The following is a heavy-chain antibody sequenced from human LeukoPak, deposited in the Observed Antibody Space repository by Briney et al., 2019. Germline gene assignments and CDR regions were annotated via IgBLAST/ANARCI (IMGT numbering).Heavy chain of an antibody. CDR1: GGSFSGYY. J-gene: IGHJ4*02. CDR3: ARGHGSSGWFGY. Sequence: SETLSLTCAVHGGSFSGYYWSWIRQPPGKGLEWIGEINHSGSTNYNPSLKSRVTISVDTSKNQFSLKLSSVTAADTAVYYCARGHGSSGWFGYWGQGTLVTVSS. D-gene: IGHD6-19*01. CDR2: INHSGST. V-gene: IGHV4-34*01.